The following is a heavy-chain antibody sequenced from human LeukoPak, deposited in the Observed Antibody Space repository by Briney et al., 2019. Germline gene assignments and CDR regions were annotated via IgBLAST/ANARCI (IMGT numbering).Heavy chain of an antibody. J-gene: IGHJ4*02. D-gene: IGHD4-17*01. CDR1: GFTFRSYA. Sequence: PGGSLRLSCAASGFTFRSYAMSWVRQAPGKGLEWVSYISSSSSTIYYADSVKGRFTISRDNAKNSLYLQMNSLRAEDTAVYYCAREGDYGDYVVDYWGQGTLVTVSS. V-gene: IGHV3-48*04. CDR3: AREGDYGDYVVDY. CDR2: ISSSSSTI.